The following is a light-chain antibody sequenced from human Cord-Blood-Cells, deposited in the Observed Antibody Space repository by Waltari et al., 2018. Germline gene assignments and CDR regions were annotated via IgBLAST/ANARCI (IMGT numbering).Light chain of an antibody. V-gene: IGKV1-5*01. CDR2: DAS. CDR1: QSISSW. CDR3: QQYNSYSPYT. Sequence: DIQMTPSPSTLPASVGDRVTITCRASQSISSWLAWYQQKPGKAPKLLIYDASSLESGVPSRFSGSGSGTEFTLTISSLQPDDFATYYCQQYNSYSPYTFGQGTKLEIK. J-gene: IGKJ2*01.